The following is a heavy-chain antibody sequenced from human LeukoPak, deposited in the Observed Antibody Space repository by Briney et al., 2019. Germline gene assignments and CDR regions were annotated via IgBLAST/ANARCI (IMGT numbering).Heavy chain of an antibody. CDR2: IWYDGSNK. Sequence: PGGSLRLSCAASGFTFSSYGMHWVRQAPGKGLEWVAVIWYDGSNKYYADSVKGRFTISRDNSKNTLYLQMSSLRAEDTAVYYCAKDALALRYFDWLPRSYFDYWGQGTLVTVSS. J-gene: IGHJ4*02. CDR1: GFTFSSYG. CDR3: AKDALALRYFDWLPRSYFDY. D-gene: IGHD3-9*01. V-gene: IGHV3-33*06.